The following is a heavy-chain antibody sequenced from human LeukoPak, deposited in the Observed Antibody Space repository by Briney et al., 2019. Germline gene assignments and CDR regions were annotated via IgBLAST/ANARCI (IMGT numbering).Heavy chain of an antibody. CDR2: IYYSGST. CDR3: ARTQLLFYYMDV. D-gene: IGHD2-2*01. J-gene: IGHJ6*03. V-gene: IGHV4-59*11. CDR1: GGSISSHY. Sequence: SETLSLTRTVSGGSISSHYWSWIRQPPGKGLEWIGYIYYSGSTNYNPSLKSRVTISVDTSKNQFSLKLSSVTAADTAVYYCARTQLLFYYMDVWGKGTTVTVSS.